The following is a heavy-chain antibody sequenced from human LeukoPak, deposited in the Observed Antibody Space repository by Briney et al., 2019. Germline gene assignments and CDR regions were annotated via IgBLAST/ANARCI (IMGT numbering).Heavy chain of an antibody. CDR2: IYHSGST. D-gene: IGHD6-19*01. CDR3: ARHVFSGDWCSTFDY. CDR1: GGSISSSSYY. J-gene: IGHJ4*02. Sequence: KPSETLSLTCTVSGGSISSSSYYWGWIRQPPGKGLEWIGEIYHSGSTNYNPSLKSRVTISVDKSKNQFSLKLTSVTAADTAVYYCARHVFSGDWCSTFDYWGQGALVTVSS. V-gene: IGHV4-39*07.